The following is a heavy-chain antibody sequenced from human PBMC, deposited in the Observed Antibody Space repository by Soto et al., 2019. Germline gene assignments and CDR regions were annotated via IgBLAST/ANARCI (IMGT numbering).Heavy chain of an antibody. CDR2: IHHSGRT. Sequence: ETLSLTCTVSGGSISTYYWNWIRQTPGKGLEWIGYIHHSGRTNYNPSLRSRVTISVDTSKNQFSLKLTSVTAADSAIYYCARTFFYSVVTPPPELHLWGQGALVPVSS. CDR1: GGSISTYY. D-gene: IGHD3-3*02. CDR3: ARTFFYSVVTPPPELHL. V-gene: IGHV4-59*01. J-gene: IGHJ1*01.